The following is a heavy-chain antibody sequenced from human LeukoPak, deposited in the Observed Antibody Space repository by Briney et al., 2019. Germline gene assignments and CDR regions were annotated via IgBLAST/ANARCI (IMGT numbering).Heavy chain of an antibody. CDR1: GYSISSDYY. D-gene: IGHD3/OR15-3a*01. J-gene: IGHJ4*02. V-gene: IGHV4-38-2*02. CDR3: ARQTGSGLFILP. CDR2: IYHSGST. Sequence: SETLSLTCTVSGYSISSDYYWGWIRQPPGKGLEWIGTIYHSGSTSYNPSLKSRVTISVDTSKNQFSLRLTSVTAADTAVYYCARQTGSGLFILPGGQGTLVTVSS.